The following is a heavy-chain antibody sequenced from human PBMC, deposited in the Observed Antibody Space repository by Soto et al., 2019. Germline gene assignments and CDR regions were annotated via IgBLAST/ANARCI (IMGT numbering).Heavy chain of an antibody. V-gene: IGHV4-34*01. Sequence: ASETLSLTCAVYGGSFSGYYWSWIRQPPGKGLEWIGEINHSGSTNYNPSLKSRVTISADTSKNQFPLKLSSVTAADTAVYYCARGVRYCSSTRCYKRDWFDPWGQGTLVTVSS. CDR3: ARGVRYCSSTRCYKRDWFDP. CDR1: GGSFSGYY. CDR2: INHSGST. J-gene: IGHJ5*02. D-gene: IGHD2-2*02.